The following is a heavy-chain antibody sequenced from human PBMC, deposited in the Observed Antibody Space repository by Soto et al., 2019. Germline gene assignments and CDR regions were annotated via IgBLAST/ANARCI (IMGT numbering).Heavy chain of an antibody. CDR1: GGSMRRYY. Sequence: QVQLQESGPGLVKPSETLSLTCTFSGGSMRRYYWTWIRQPAGEGLEWIGRIYASGSTKYNPSLESRVTLFVDVSQNQFSLRLTAVTAADTAVYYCAGIGEEIYYGMDVWGQGPTVPVSS. V-gene: IGHV4-4*07. CDR3: AGIGEEIYYGMDV. D-gene: IGHD3-3*01. CDR2: IYASGST. J-gene: IGHJ6*02.